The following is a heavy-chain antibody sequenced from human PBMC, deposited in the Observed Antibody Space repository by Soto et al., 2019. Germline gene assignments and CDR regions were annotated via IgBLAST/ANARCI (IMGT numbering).Heavy chain of an antibody. J-gene: IGHJ5*02. Sequence: QVQLVQSGAEVQKPGSSVKVSCKASGGTFSSYAISWVRQAPGQGLEWMGGIIPIFGTANYAQKFQGRVTITADESTSTAYMELSSPRSEDTAVYYCAREGLGYSYAHNWFDPWGQGTLVTVSS. V-gene: IGHV1-69*01. D-gene: IGHD5-18*01. CDR2: IIPIFGTA. CDR3: AREGLGYSYAHNWFDP. CDR1: GGTFSSYA.